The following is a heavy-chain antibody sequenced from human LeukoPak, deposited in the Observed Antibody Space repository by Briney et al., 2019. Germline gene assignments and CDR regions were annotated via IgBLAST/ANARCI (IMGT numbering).Heavy chain of an antibody. CDR2: ISNDGNTK. J-gene: IGHJ4*02. D-gene: IGHD5-12*01. Sequence: GGSLRLSCAASGFTFSSYWMHWVRQAPGKGLAWVSGISNDGNTKRYADSVKGRFTISRDNAKNTVYLQMSSLRAEDTAVYYCAKESGYDVDLEYWGQGALVTVSS. CDR3: AKESGYDVDLEY. CDR1: GFTFSSYW. V-gene: IGHV3-74*01.